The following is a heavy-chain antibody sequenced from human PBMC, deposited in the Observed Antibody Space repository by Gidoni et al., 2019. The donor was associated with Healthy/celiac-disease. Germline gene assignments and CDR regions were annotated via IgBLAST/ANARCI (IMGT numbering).Heavy chain of an antibody. J-gene: IGHJ6*02. Sequence: GLCWVSYISSSSSTIYYADSVKGRFTISRDNAKNSLYLQMNSLRAEDTAVYYCARDRYYGDSYGMDVWGQGTTVTVSS. CDR3: ARDRYYGDSYGMDV. V-gene: IGHV3-48*01. D-gene: IGHD4-17*01. CDR2: ISSSSSTI.